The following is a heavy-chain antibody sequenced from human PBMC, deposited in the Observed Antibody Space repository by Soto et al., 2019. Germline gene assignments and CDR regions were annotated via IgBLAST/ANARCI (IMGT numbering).Heavy chain of an antibody. Sequence: PSETLSLTCAVYGGSFSGYYWSWIRQHPGKGLEWIGYIYYSGSTNYNPSLKSRVTISVDTSKNHFSLKLASVTAADTAVYYCARGRGAGYWGQGTLVTVSS. CDR2: IYYSGST. CDR3: ARGRGAGY. J-gene: IGHJ4*02. CDR1: GGSFSGYY. V-gene: IGHV4-59*01.